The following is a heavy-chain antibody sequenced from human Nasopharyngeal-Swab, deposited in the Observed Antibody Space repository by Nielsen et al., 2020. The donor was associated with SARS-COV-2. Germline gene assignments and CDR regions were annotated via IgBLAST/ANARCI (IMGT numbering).Heavy chain of an antibody. D-gene: IGHD3-10*01. Sequence: WIRQPPGKGLEWIGYIYYSGSTNYNPSLKSRVTISVDTSKNQFSLKLSSVTAADTAAYYCARDGELSYPFWGYFQHWGQGTLVTVSS. CDR3: ARDGELSYPFWGYFQH. J-gene: IGHJ1*01. CDR2: IYYSGST. V-gene: IGHV4-59*01.